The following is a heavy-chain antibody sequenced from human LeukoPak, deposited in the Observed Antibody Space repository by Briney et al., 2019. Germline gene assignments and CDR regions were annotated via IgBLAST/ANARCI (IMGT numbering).Heavy chain of an antibody. V-gene: IGHV3-30*04. CDR1: GFTFSSYA. CDR2: ISYDGSNK. J-gene: IGHJ4*02. Sequence: GGSLRLSCAASGFTFSSYAMHWVRQAPGKGLEWVAVISYDGSNKYYADSVKGRFTISRDNSKNTLYLQMNSLRAEDTAVYYCARAGGDSSGYFGYWGQGTLVTVSS. D-gene: IGHD3-22*01. CDR3: ARAGGDSSGYFGY.